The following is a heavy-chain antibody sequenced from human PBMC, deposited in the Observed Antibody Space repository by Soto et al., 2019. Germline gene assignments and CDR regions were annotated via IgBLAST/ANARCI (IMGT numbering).Heavy chain of an antibody. CDR2: IYYSGST. D-gene: IGHD3-10*01. CDR3: ARSEPTYYGSGSYSL. V-gene: IGHV4-59*08. J-gene: IGHJ4*02. Sequence: SETLSLTCTVSGGSISSYYWSWIRQPPGKGLEWIGYIYYSGSTNYNPSLKSRVTISVDTSKNQFSLKLSSVTAADTAVYYCARSEPTYYGSGSYSLRGQGTLVTVSS. CDR1: GGSISSYY.